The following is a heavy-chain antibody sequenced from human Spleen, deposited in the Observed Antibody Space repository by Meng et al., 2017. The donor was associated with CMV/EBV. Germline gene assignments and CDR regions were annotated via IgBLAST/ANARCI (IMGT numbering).Heavy chain of an antibody. CDR1: GFTFSSHA. D-gene: IGHD6-25*01. Sequence: GGSLRLSCAASGFTFSSHAMSWVRQAPGKGLEWVSAISGSGDSTYYADSVKGRFTISRDNSKNTLYLQMNSLRAEDTAVDYCAKERRHGMDVWGQGTTVTVSS. CDR2: ISGSGDST. V-gene: IGHV3-23*01. CDR3: AKERRHGMDV. J-gene: IGHJ6*02.